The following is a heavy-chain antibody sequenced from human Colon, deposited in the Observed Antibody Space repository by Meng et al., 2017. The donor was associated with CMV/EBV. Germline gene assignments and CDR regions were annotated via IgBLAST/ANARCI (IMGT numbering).Heavy chain of an antibody. CDR2: IHPNRGDT. CDR3: AGGDIVSSNAYFAP. V-gene: IGHV1-2*02. J-gene: IGHJ5*02. D-gene: IGHD5/OR15-5a*01. Sequence: ASVKVSCKTSGYSFTGYYIHWVRQAPGQGLEWMGCIHPNRGDTRYSQSFQDRVTLTSDTSLRTAYMEVSRLTSDDTAVYYCAGGDIVSSNAYFAPWGQGTLVTVSS. CDR1: GYSFTGYY.